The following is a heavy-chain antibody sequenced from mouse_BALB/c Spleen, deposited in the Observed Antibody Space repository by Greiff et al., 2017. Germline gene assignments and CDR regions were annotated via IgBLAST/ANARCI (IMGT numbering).Heavy chain of an antibody. CDR2: ISSGGSYT. D-gene: IGHD2-4*01. J-gene: IGHJ2*01. CDR3: ARAYYDYVKGYFDY. V-gene: IGHV5-6*01. CDR1: GFTFSSYG. Sequence: EVKVVESGGDLVKPGGSLKLSCAASGFTFSSYGMSWVRQTPDKRLEWVATISSGGSYTYYPDSVKGRFTISRDNAKNTLYLQMSSLRSEDTAMYYCARAYYDYVKGYFDYWGQGTTLTVSS.